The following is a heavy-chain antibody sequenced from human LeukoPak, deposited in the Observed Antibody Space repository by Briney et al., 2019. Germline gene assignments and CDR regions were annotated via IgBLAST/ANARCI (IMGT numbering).Heavy chain of an antibody. Sequence: SETLSLTCTVSGGSISSYYWSWIRQPPGKGLEWIGYIYYSGSTNYNPSLKSRVTISVDTSKNQFSLKLSSVTAADTAVYYCAREPYYYDSSGDGFWGQGTLVTVSS. J-gene: IGHJ4*02. CDR3: AREPYYYDSSGDGF. V-gene: IGHV4-59*01. D-gene: IGHD3-22*01. CDR2: IYYSGST. CDR1: GGSISSYY.